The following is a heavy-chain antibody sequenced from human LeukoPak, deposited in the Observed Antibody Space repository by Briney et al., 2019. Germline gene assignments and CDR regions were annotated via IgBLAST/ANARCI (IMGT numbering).Heavy chain of an antibody. V-gene: IGHV7-4-1*01. CDR1: GYTFTSYA. CDR3: ARGDSSGWYYFDY. J-gene: IGHJ4*02. D-gene: IGHD6-19*01. Sequence: ASVTVSCTASGYTFTSYAMNWVRQAPGQGLEWMGWINTNTGNPTYAQGFTGRFVFSLDTSVSTAYLQIGSLKAEDTAVYYCARGDSSGWYYFDYWGQGTLVTVSS. CDR2: INTNTGNP.